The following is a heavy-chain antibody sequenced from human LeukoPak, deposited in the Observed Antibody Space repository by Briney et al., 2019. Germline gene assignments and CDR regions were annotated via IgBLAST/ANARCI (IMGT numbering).Heavy chain of an antibody. J-gene: IGHJ5*02. CDR3: ARRAGGLARNNWFDP. Sequence: PGGSLRLSCAASGFTFSSYWMHWVRQAPGKGLVWVSRINSDGSSTYYADSVTGRFTISRDKSKNTLYLQMNSLRVEDTAVYYCARRAGGLARNNWFDPWGQGTLVTVSS. D-gene: IGHD3-16*01. V-gene: IGHV3-74*01. CDR2: INSDGSST. CDR1: GFTFSSYW.